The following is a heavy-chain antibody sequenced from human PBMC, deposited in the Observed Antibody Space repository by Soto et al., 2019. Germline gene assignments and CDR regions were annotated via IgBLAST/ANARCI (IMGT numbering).Heavy chain of an antibody. J-gene: IGHJ4*02. D-gene: IGHD1-26*01. V-gene: IGHV4-39*01. Sequence: PSETLSLTCTVSGGSISSSSYYWGWIRQPPGKGLEWIGSIYYSGSTYYNPSLKSRVTISVDTSKNQFSLKLSSVTAADTAVYYRARRGTIVGATTEYFDYWGQGTLVTVSS. CDR3: ARRGTIVGATTEYFDY. CDR2: IYYSGST. CDR1: GGSISSSSYY.